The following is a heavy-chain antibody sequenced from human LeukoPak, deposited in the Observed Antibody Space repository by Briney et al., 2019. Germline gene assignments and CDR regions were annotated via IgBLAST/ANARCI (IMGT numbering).Heavy chain of an antibody. CDR2: INHSGST. CDR3: AREGALYYYDSSGYYHP. D-gene: IGHD3-22*01. J-gene: IGHJ5*02. Sequence: SETLSLTCAVYGGSFSGYYWSWIRQPPGKGLEWIGEINHSGSTNYNPSHKSRVTISADTSKNQFSLKLSSVTAADTAVYYCAREGALYYYDSSGYYHPWGQGTLVTVSS. V-gene: IGHV4-34*01. CDR1: GGSFSGYY.